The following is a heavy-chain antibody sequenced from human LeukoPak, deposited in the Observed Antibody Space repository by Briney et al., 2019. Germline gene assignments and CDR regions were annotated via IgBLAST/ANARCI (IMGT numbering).Heavy chain of an antibody. CDR3: AGDPGGPI. D-gene: IGHD1-26*01. CDR1: GGSISSGSYY. V-gene: IGHV4-61*02. CDR2: IYTSGST. J-gene: IGHJ3*02. Sequence: PSQTLSLTCTVSGGSISSGSYYWSWIRQPAGKGLEWIGRIYTSGSTNYNPSLKSRVTISVDTSKNQFSLKLSSVTAADTAVYYCAGDPGGPIWGQGTMVTVSS.